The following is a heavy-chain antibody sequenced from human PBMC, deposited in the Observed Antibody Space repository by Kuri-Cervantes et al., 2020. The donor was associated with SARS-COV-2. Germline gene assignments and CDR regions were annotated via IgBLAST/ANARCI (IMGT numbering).Heavy chain of an antibody. CDR3: ARERGLRGWFDP. J-gene: IGHJ5*02. CDR1: GFTVSSNY. Sequence: GESLKISCAASGFTVSSNYMSWVRQAPGKGLEWVSVIYSGGSTYYADSVKGRFTISRDNSKNTLYLQMNSLRAEDTAVNYCARERGLRGWFDPWGQGTLVTVSS. V-gene: IGHV3-53*01. CDR2: IYSGGST.